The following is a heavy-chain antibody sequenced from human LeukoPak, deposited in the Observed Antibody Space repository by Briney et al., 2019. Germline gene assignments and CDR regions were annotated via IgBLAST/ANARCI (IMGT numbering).Heavy chain of an antibody. D-gene: IGHD6-19*01. Sequence: HPGGSLRLSCAASGFTFSTYTMNWVRQAPGKGLEWVSSIGSSGTNTHYADSVKGRFTISRDNSKDTLYLQMNSLRAGDTAVYYCAKDPSYSSAHNWGQGTLVTVSS. J-gene: IGHJ4*02. CDR3: AKDPSYSSAHN. V-gene: IGHV3-23*01. CDR1: GFTFSTYT. CDR2: IGSSGTNT.